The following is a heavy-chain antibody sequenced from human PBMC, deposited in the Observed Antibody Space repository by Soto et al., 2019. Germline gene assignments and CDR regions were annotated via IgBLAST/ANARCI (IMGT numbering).Heavy chain of an antibody. V-gene: IGHV3-74*01. Sequence: GGSLRLSCAASGFTFGNYWMHWVRQAPGKGLEWVSRMNSDGSSTNYADSVKGRFTVSRDNAKNTLYLQMNSRRAEDTAVYYCATAEVDYWGPGPLVTVSS. CDR3: ATAEVDY. CDR1: GFTFGNYW. CDR2: MNSDGSST. J-gene: IGHJ4*02.